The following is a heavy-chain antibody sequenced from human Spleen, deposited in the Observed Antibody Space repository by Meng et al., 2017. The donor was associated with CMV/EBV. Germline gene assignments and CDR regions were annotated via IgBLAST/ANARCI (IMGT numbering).Heavy chain of an antibody. CDR3: ASGGGHQLFMDDPFDY. Sequence: ASVKVSCKASGDTFTNLGFNWVRQAPGQGLEWMGWISAYNGHTYYAQKLQGRVTMTTDTSTATAYMELRNLKSDDTAVYYCASGGGHQLFMDDPFDYWGQGTLVTVSS. CDR2: ISAYNGHT. J-gene: IGHJ4*02. V-gene: IGHV1-18*01. CDR1: GDTFTNLG. D-gene: IGHD2-2*01.